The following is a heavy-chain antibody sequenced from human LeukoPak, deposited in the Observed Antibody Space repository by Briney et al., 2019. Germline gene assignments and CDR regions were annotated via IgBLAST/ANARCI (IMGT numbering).Heavy chain of an antibody. J-gene: IGHJ4*02. CDR2: VSGSGGST. Sequence: QPGGSLRLSCAASGFTFSSYAMSRVRQAPGKGLEWVSAVSGSGGSTYYADSVKGRFTISRDNSKNTVRLQMDSLRAEDSAVYYCAKNAGYSYGLYYFDYWGQGTLVTVSS. V-gene: IGHV3-23*01. CDR1: GFTFSSYA. CDR3: AKNAGYSYGLYYFDY. D-gene: IGHD5-18*01.